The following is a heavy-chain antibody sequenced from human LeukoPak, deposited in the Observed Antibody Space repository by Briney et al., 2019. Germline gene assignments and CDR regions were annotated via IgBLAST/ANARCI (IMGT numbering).Heavy chain of an antibody. CDR3: ARRLGGADVFDI. CDR2: IYPGDSDS. Sequence: GESLKISCKGSGYSFSSYWIAWVRQLPGKGLEWMGIIYPGDSDSKYSRSFEGQVTTSADKSINTAYLQWSSLRASDSAMYYCARRLGGADVFDIWGQGTMVTVSS. V-gene: IGHV5-51*01. J-gene: IGHJ3*02. CDR1: GYSFSSYW. D-gene: IGHD3-16*01.